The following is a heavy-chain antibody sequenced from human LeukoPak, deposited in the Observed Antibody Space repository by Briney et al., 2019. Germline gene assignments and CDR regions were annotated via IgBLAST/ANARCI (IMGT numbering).Heavy chain of an antibody. J-gene: IGHJ5*01. Sequence: GGSLRLSCTASGFAFSFFAMSWLSQPPGKGLEWVSTINANSGATSYAASVRGRFTISRDNSKNKLYLQLNSLRAEDTAVYYCAKPISGGLAVTADWFDPWGQGTLVVVSS. CDR3: AKPISGGLAVTADWFDP. D-gene: IGHD6-19*01. CDR1: GFAFSFFA. V-gene: IGHV3-23*01. CDR2: INANSGAT.